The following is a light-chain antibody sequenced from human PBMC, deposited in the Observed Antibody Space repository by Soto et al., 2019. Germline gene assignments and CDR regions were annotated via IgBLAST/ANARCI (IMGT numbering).Light chain of an antibody. Sequence: DIQMTQSPSSLSASVGDRVTITCRASQSISFYLNWYQQKPGKAPKVLIYAASSLQSGVPSRFSGSGSGTDFHLTISSLQPEDYASYYCQQSYTTPWTFGQGTKVEIK. J-gene: IGKJ1*01. CDR2: AAS. CDR1: QSISFY. CDR3: QQSYTTPWT. V-gene: IGKV1-39*01.